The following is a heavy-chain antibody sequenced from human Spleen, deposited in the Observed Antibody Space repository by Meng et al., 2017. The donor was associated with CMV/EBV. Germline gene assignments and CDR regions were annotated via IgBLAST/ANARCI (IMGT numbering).Heavy chain of an antibody. Sequence: GESLKISCAASGFTFSSYSMNWVRQAPGKGLEWVSSISSSSSYIYYADSVKGRFTISRDNAKNSLYLQMNSLRAEDTAVYYCARSLVYCVSDFWGPGILVTVSS. J-gene: IGHJ4*02. CDR1: GFTFSSYS. V-gene: IGHV3-21*01. CDR3: ARSLVYCVSDF. D-gene: IGHD2-21*01. CDR2: ISSSSSYI.